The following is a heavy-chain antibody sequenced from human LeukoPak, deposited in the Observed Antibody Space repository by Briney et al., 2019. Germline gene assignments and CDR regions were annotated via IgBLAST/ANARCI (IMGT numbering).Heavy chain of an antibody. Sequence: ASETLSLTCTVSGGSISSYYWSWIRQPSGKGLEWIGRIYTSGSTNYNPSLKSRVTISVDTSKNQFSLKLSSVTAADTAVYYCATQSGSGYYPSSFDPWGQGTLVTVSS. CDR1: GGSISSYY. J-gene: IGHJ5*02. V-gene: IGHV4-4*07. CDR2: IYTSGST. D-gene: IGHD3-22*01. CDR3: ATQSGSGYYPSSFDP.